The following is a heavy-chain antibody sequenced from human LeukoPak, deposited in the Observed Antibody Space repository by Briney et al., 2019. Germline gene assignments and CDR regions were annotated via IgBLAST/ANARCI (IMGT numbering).Heavy chain of an antibody. CDR3: VTPYDSGGYYYTFGY. V-gene: IGHV2-5*02. J-gene: IGHJ4*02. CDR1: GFSLSTSGVG. Sequence: SGPTLVKPTQTLTLTCTFSGFSLSTSGVGVGWIRQPPGKALEWLALIYLDDDKRYSPSLKSRLTITKDTSKNQVVLTMTNMDPVDTATYYCVTPYDSGGYYYTFGYWGQGTLVTVSS. CDR2: IYLDDDK. D-gene: IGHD3-22*01.